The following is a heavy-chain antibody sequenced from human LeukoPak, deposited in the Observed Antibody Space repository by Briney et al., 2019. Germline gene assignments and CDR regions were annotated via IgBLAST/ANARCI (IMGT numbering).Heavy chain of an antibody. CDR3: ARRMYCSSTSCYAPPDY. J-gene: IGHJ4*02. Sequence: ASVKVSCKASGYTFTGYYMHWVRQAPGQGLEWMGWINPNSGGTNYAQKFQGRVTMTRDTSISTAYMELSRLRSDDTAVYYRARRMYCSSTSCYAPPDYWGQGTLVTVSS. CDR1: GYTFTGYY. CDR2: INPNSGGT. V-gene: IGHV1-2*02. D-gene: IGHD2-2*01.